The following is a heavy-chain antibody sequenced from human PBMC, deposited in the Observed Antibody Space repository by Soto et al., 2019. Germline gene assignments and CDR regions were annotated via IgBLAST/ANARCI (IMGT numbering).Heavy chain of an antibody. CDR1: GFAFGKFG. V-gene: IGHV3-30*18. D-gene: IGHD6-13*01. Sequence: QVQLVESGGGVVQPGRSRTLSCAASGFAFGKFGMHWVRQAPGKGLEWVAALSSDGCTTYYADSVKGRFTISRDNSKNVLYLRMNSPRCDDAAVYYCAKGMEEAAGQDSWGQGTLVIVSS. CDR3: AKGMEEAAGQDS. J-gene: IGHJ5*01. CDR2: LSSDGCTT.